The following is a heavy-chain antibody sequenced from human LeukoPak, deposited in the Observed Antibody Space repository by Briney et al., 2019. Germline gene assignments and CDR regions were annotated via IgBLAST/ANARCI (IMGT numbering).Heavy chain of an antibody. D-gene: IGHD2-21*02. V-gene: IGHV3-20*04. J-gene: IGHJ4*02. CDR1: GFSFDDYG. CDR3: ARFVVVTATKYYFDY. CDR2: INWNGGST. Sequence: GGSLRLSCIASGFSFDDYGMSWVRQAPGKGLEWVSGINWNGGSTGYADSVKGRFTISRDNAKNSLYLQMNSLRAEDTALYYCARFVVVTATKYYFDYWGQGTLVTVSS.